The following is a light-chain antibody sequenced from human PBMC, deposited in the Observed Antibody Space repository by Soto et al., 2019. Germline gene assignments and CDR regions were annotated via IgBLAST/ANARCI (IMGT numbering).Light chain of an antibody. CDR1: ESLFGF. CDR3: QSYNDWPFA. CDR2: GVS. J-gene: IGKJ2*01. V-gene: IGKV3-15*01. Sequence: DIVLTQSPATLSVSPGDRVTLSCRASESLFGFLAWYQQKXGQAPRLLMYGVSTRATGIPARFSXXGSXXXXXLTISSLQSEDSAFYFCQSYNDWPFASGLGTRLEI.